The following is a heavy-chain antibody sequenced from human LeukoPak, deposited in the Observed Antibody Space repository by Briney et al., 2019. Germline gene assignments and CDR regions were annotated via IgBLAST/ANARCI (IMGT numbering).Heavy chain of an antibody. V-gene: IGHV3-30*04. CDR1: AFPFIGYT. CDR2: IPYDGSQN. CDR3: TREGRFKAQHLFDY. Sequence: GGSLRLSCAASAFPFIGYTMHWVRQAPGKGLEWVAGIPYDGSQNSHADSVKGRFSISRDNSKSALYLQLSSLRPEDTAVYYCTREGRFKAQHLFDYWGQGTMVTVSS. J-gene: IGHJ4*02. D-gene: IGHD2-2*01.